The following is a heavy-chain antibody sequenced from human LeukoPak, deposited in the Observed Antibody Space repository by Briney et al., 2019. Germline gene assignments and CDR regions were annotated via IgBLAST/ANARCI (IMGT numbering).Heavy chain of an antibody. CDR2: ISSSSSTI. J-gene: IGHJ4*02. V-gene: IGHV3-48*04. CDR1: GFTFSSYS. CDR3: ARGGKRSHLDY. Sequence: PGGSLRLSCAASGFTFSSYSMNWVRQAPGKGLEWVSYISSSSSTIYYADSVKGRFTISGDNAKNSLYLQMNSLRAEDTAVYYCARGGKRSHLDYWGQGTLVTVSS. D-gene: IGHD1-26*01.